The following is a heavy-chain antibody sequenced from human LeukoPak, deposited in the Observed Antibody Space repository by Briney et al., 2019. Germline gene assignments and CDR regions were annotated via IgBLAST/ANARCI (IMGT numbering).Heavy chain of an antibody. CDR3: AKPLARIVAAGTPDY. CDR1: GFTFSSYA. Sequence: GGSLRLSCATSGFTFSSYAMNWVRQAPGKGLDWVSAISGSGDNTYYADSVKGRFTISRDNSKNTLYLQMNSLRAEDTAVYYCAKPLARIVAAGTPDYWGQGTLVTVSS. CDR2: ISGSGDNT. V-gene: IGHV3-23*01. D-gene: IGHD6-13*01. J-gene: IGHJ4*02.